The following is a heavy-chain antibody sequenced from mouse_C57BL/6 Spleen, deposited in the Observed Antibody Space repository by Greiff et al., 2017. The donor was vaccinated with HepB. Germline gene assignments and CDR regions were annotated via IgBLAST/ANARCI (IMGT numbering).Heavy chain of an antibody. V-gene: IGHV5-4*01. CDR3: ARGGYDYLYAMDY. CDR2: ISDGGSYT. J-gene: IGHJ4*01. Sequence: EVQVVESGGGLVKPGGSLKLSCAASGFTFSSYAMSWVRQTPEKRLEWVATISDGGSYTYYPDNVKGRFTISRDNAKNNLYLQMSHLKSEDTAMYYCARGGYDYLYAMDYWGQGTSVTVSS. CDR1: GFTFSSYA. D-gene: IGHD2-4*01.